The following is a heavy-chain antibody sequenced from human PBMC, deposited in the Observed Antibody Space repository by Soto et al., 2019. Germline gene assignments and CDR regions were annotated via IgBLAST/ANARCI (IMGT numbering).Heavy chain of an antibody. CDR1: GFTFSSYW. D-gene: IGHD3-10*01. J-gene: IGHJ4*02. V-gene: IGHV3-7*03. Sequence: GGSLRLSCAASGFTFSSYWMSWVRQAPGKGLEWVANIKQDGSEKYYVDSVKGRFTISRDNAKNSLYLQMNSLRAEDTAVYYCAREKGGGAGYFDYWGQGTLVTVSS. CDR2: IKQDGSEK. CDR3: AREKGGGAGYFDY.